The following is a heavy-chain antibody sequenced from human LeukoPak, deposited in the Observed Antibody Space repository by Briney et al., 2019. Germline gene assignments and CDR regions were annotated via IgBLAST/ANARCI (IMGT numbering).Heavy chain of an antibody. CDR3: ARDLGTTETGDDY. CDR2: IRGKASGGTT. J-gene: IGHJ4*02. CDR1: GFTFGDYR. D-gene: IGHD4-17*01. V-gene: IGHV3-49*04. Sequence: PGGSLRLSCTTSGFTFGDYRINWVRQAPGKALEWVGVIRGKASGGTTDYAASVKGRFTISRDDSKSIAYLQMSSLKIEDTAVYYCARDLGTTETGDDYWGQGTLVTVSS.